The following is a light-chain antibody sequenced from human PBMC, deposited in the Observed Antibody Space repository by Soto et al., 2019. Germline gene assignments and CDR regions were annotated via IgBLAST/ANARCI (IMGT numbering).Light chain of an antibody. J-gene: IGKJ5*01. V-gene: IGKV3-11*01. CDR1: QSVRSN. CDR3: QQRAGSST. CDR2: AAS. Sequence: EIVMTQSSATLSLSPGERATLSFRASQSVRSNLAWYQQKPGQAPRLLIYAASSRATGIPDRFSGSGSGTDFTLTLSSLEPEDFAVYYCQQRAGSSTFGQGTRLEIK.